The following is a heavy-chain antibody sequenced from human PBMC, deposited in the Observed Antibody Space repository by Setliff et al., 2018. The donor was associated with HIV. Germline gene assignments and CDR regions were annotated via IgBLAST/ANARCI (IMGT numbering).Heavy chain of an antibody. D-gene: IGHD6-13*01. Sequence: PSETLSLTCTVSGGSISSGSYYWSWIRQPAGKGLEWIGHIYTSGSTNYNPSLKSRVTISVDKSKNQFSLKLSSVTAADTAVYYCARVVTSSWYFPGPGYFQLWGQGTLVTVSS. J-gene: IGHJ1*01. V-gene: IGHV4-61*09. CDR2: IYTSGST. CDR3: ARVVTSSWYFPGPGYFQL. CDR1: GGSISSGSYY.